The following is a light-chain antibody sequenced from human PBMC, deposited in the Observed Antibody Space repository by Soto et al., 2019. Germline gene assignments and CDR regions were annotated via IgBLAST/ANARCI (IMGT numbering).Light chain of an antibody. J-gene: IGLJ1*01. Sequence: QSALTQPPSVSGAPGQRVTISCTGSNSNIGAGYDVHWYQQLPGTAPKLLIYGNSNRPSGVPDRFSGPKSGTSASLTITGLQAEDEADYYCQSYGDSLSGYVFGTGTKVTV. CDR2: GNS. V-gene: IGLV1-40*01. CDR1: NSNIGAGYD. CDR3: QSYGDSLSGYV.